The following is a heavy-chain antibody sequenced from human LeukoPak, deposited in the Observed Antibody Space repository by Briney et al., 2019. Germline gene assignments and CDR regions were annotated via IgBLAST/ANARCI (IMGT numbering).Heavy chain of an antibody. D-gene: IGHD2-21*02. V-gene: IGHV3-23*01. CDR2: ISGSGYST. Sequence: PGGSLRLSCVASGFTFNNYAMTWVRQAPGKGLEWVSAISGSGYSTYYADSVKGRFTISRDNSKNTLYLQMNSLRAEDTAVYYCAKDHCGGDCYSLDYWGQGTLVTVSS. CDR1: GFTFNNYA. J-gene: IGHJ4*02. CDR3: AKDHCGGDCYSLDY.